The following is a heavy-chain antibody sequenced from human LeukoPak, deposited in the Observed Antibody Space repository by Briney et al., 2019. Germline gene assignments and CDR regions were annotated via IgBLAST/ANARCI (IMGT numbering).Heavy chain of an antibody. J-gene: IGHJ4*02. CDR3: ARLEGIAAAGPFDY. D-gene: IGHD6-13*01. CDR2: IYYSGST. CDR1: GGSISSSSYY. V-gene: IGHV4-39*01. Sequence: PSETLSLTCTVSGGSISSSSYYWGWIHQPPGKGLEWIGSIYYSGSTYYNPSLKSRVTISVDTSKNQFSLKLSSVTAADTAVYYCARLEGIAAAGPFDYWGQGTLVTVSS.